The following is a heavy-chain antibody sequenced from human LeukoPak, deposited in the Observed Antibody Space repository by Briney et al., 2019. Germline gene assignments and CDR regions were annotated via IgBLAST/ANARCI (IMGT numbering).Heavy chain of an antibody. J-gene: IGHJ4*02. D-gene: IGHD1-26*01. Sequence: SETLSLTCTVSGGSISSGGYYWSWIRQHPGKGLEWIGYIYYSGSTYYNPSLKSRVTISVDTSKNQFSLKLSSVTAADTAVYYCARYSGSYYVGLSTFDYWGQGTLVTVSS. V-gene: IGHV4-31*03. CDR1: GGSISSGGYY. CDR3: ARYSGSYYVGLSTFDY. CDR2: IYYSGST.